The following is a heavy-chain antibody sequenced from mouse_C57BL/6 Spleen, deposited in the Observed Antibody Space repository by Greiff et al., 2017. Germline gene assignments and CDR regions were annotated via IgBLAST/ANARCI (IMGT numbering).Heavy chain of an antibody. CDR2: INPGSGGT. CDR3: ARFDYDGGFAY. D-gene: IGHD2-4*01. Sequence: QVQLKESGAELVRPGTSVKVSCKASGYAFTNYLIEWVKQRPGQGLEWIGVINPGSGGTNYNEKFKGKATLTADKSSSTAYMQLSSLTSEDSAVYFCARFDYDGGFAYWGQGTLVTVSA. J-gene: IGHJ3*01. CDR1: GYAFTNYL. V-gene: IGHV1-54*01.